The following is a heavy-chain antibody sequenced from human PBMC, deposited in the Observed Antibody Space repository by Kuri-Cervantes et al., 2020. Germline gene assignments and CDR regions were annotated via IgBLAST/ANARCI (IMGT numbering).Heavy chain of an antibody. D-gene: IGHD5-24*01. V-gene: IGHV3-30*14. Sequence: GESLKISCAASGFTFSSYAMHWVRQAPGKGLEWVAVISYDGSNKYYADSVKGRFTISRENAKNSLYLHMNSLRAGDTAVYYCARGDGYNSDAFDYWGQGTLVTVSS. CDR2: ISYDGSNK. CDR1: GFTFSSYA. J-gene: IGHJ4*02. CDR3: ARGDGYNSDAFDY.